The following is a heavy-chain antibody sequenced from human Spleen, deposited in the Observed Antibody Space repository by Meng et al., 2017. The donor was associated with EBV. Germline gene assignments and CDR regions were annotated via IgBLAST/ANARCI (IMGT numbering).Heavy chain of an antibody. J-gene: IGHJ4*02. V-gene: IGHV1-3*01. CDR3: QLTAGKSYIFQGDY. Sequence: QVPLCEAGAEGKKPGASVKVACRASGDTFSAYALHWVRQAPGQRLEWMGWINAGNGNTKYSQNFQGRVTITRDTSATTVYMELSSLRSEDTAVYYCQLTAGKSYIFQGDYWGQGTLVTVSS. D-gene: IGHD6-13*01. CDR1: GDTFSAYA. CDR2: INAGNGNT.